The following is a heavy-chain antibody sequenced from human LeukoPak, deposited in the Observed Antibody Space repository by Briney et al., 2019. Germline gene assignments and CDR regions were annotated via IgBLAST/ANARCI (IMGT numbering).Heavy chain of an antibody. J-gene: IGHJ4*02. D-gene: IGHD6-19*01. CDR1: GFTFSDYY. CDR3: ASGVAVAGYYFDY. V-gene: IGHV3-11*01. CDR2: ISSSGSTI. Sequence: GGSLRLSCAASGFTFSDYYMSWIRQAPGKGLEWVSYISSSGSTIYYADSVKSRFTISRDNAKNSLYLQMNSLRAEDTAVYYCASGVAVAGYYFDYWGQGTLVTVSS.